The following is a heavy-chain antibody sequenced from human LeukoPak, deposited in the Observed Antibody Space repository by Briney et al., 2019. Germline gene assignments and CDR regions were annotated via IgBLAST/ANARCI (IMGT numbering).Heavy chain of an antibody. CDR3: AKDVCSGGSCYGATGDY. V-gene: IGHV3-23*01. J-gene: IGHJ4*02. CDR2: ISGSGGST. Sequence: QAGGSLRLSCAASGFTFSSYAMRWVRQAPGKGLEWVSAISGSGGSTYYADSVKGRFTISRDNSKNTLYLQMNSLRAEDTAVYYCAKDVCSGGSCYGATGDYWGQGTLVTVSS. D-gene: IGHD2-15*01. CDR1: GFTFSSYA.